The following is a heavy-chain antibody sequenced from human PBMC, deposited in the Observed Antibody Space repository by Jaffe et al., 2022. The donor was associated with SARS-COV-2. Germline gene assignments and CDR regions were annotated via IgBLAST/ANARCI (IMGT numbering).Heavy chain of an antibody. D-gene: IGHD2-15*01. Sequence: EVQLVESGGGLVKPGGSLRLSCAASGFTFSNAWMSWVRQAPGKGLEWVGRIKSKTDGGTTDYAAPVKGRFTISRDDSKNTLYLQMNSLKTEDTAVYYCTTSIYCSGGSCYSGYYFDYWGQGTLVTVSS. CDR1: GFTFSNAW. V-gene: IGHV3-15*01. CDR3: TTSIYCSGGSCYSGYYFDY. CDR2: IKSKTDGGTT. J-gene: IGHJ4*02.